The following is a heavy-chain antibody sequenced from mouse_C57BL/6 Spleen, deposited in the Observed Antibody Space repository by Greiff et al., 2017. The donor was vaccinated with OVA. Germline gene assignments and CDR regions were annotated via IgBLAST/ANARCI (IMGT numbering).Heavy chain of an antibody. V-gene: IGHV1-80*01. CDR1: GYAFSSYW. Sequence: QVQLQQSGAELVKPGASVKISCKASGYAFSSYWMNWVKQRPGKGLEWIGQIYPGDGDTNYNGKFKGKATLTADKSSSTDYMQLSRLTSEGSAVYFWAREVAAEATAWFAYWGQGTLVTVSA. CDR2: IYPGDGDT. J-gene: IGHJ3*01. CDR3: AREVAAEATAWFAY. D-gene: IGHD3-2*02.